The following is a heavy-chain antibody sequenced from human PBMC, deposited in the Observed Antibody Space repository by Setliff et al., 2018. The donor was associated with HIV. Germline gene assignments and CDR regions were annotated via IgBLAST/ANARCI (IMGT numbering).Heavy chain of an antibody. V-gene: IGHV4-59*08. D-gene: IGHD3-22*01. Sequence: SETLSLTCTVSGGSISSFFWSWIRQPPGKGLEWIGHISYSGSTNYDPSLKSRVTISVDTSKNQFSLKLTSVTAADTAVYYCARRRSPPSGFYSKYYMDVWGKGTTVTVSS. J-gene: IGHJ6*03. CDR3: ARRRSPPSGFYSKYYMDV. CDR2: ISYSGST. CDR1: GGSISSFF.